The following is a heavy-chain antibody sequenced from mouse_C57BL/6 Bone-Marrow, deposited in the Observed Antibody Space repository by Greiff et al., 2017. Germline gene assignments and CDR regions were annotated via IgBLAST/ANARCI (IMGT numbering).Heavy chain of an antibody. CDR3: ARPYYYGSSAYWYFDV. Sequence: EVKLMESGGGLVQPGGSLKLSCAASGFTFSDYGMAWVRQAPRKGPEWVAFISNLAYSIYYADTVTGRFTISRENAKNTLYLEMSSLRSEDTAMYYCARPYYYGSSAYWYFDVWGTGTTVTVSS. V-gene: IGHV5-15*01. CDR2: ISNLAYSI. CDR1: GFTFSDYG. J-gene: IGHJ1*03. D-gene: IGHD1-1*01.